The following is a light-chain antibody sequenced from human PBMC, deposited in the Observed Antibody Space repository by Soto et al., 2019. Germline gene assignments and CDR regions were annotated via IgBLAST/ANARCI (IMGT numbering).Light chain of an antibody. CDR1: QSVSSY. J-gene: IGKJ1*01. Sequence: EIVLTQSPATLSLSPGERATLSCRASQSVSSYLAWYQQKPGQAPRILIYDASNRATGIPARFSGSGSGTDFTLTISSLEPEDFGVYYCQQRSNWPWTFGQGTKVEIK. V-gene: IGKV3-11*01. CDR2: DAS. CDR3: QQRSNWPWT.